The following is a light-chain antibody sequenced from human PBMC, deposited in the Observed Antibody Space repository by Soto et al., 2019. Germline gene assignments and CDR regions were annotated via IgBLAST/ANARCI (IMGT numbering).Light chain of an antibody. CDR1: SSDVGGYNF. Sequence: QSVLTKPRSVSGSPGQSVTISCTGTSSDVGGYNFVSWYQQHPGKAPKLMIYDVSKRPSGVPDRLSGSKSGNTASLTISGLQEEDEADYYCGSYAGSYTGVFGTGTKLTVL. CDR3: GSYAGSYTGV. J-gene: IGLJ1*01. CDR2: DVS. V-gene: IGLV2-11*01.